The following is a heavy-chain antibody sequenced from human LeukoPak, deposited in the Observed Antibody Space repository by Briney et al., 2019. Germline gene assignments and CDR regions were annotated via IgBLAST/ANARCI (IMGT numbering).Heavy chain of an antibody. V-gene: IGHV1-46*01. D-gene: IGHD3-22*01. CDR1: GYTFTSYY. J-gene: IGHJ4*02. CDR2: INPSGGST. Sequence: GASVKVSCKASGYTFTSYYMHWVRQAPGQGLEWMGIINPSGGSTSYAQKFQGRVTMTRDMSTSTAYMELSRLRSDDTAVYYCARSSYYDSSGYYPVGDFGYWGQGTLVTVSS. CDR3: ARSSYYDSSGYYPVGDFGY.